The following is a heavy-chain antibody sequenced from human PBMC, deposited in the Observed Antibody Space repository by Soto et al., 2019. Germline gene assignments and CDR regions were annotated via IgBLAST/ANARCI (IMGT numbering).Heavy chain of an antibody. CDR3: AREDLSSSSTSSFDS. Sequence: PSETLSLTCAVSCDSVKSAGYFLAWIRQPPGKGLEWIGHIYYSGATSYTPSLKSRVSISMDTSKNQFSLTLTSVTAADTAVYFCAREDLSSSSTSSFDSWGQGTPVTVSS. CDR2: IYYSGAT. V-gene: IGHV4-31*11. CDR1: CDSVKSAGYF. J-gene: IGHJ4*02. D-gene: IGHD6-6*01.